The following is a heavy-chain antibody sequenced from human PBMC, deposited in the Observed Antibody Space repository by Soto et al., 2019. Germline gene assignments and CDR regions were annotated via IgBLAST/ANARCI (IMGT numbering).Heavy chain of an antibody. CDR3: AKDRVPAAHYYYGMDV. CDR2: ISYDGSNK. D-gene: IGHD2-2*01. CDR1: GFTFSSYG. V-gene: IGHV3-30*18. J-gene: IGHJ6*02. Sequence: PGGSLRLSCAASGFTFSSYGMHWVRQAPGKGLEWVAVISYDGSNKYYADSVKGRFTIPRDNSKNTLYLQMNSLRAEDTAVYYCAKDRVPAAHYYYGMDVWGQGTTVTVSS.